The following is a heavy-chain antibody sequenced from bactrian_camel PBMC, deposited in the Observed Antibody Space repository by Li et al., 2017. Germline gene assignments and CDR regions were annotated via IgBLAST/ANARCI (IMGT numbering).Heavy chain of an antibody. CDR1: GFTISNYA. D-gene: IGHD4*01. V-gene: IGHV3S31*01. CDR2: IDFDGRAT. J-gene: IGHJ4*01. CDR3: AADRLSFHGPARASLCPDLEPDYAS. Sequence: VQLVESGGGLVQPGGSLRLSCAASGFTISNYAMNWVRQAPGREREGVASIDFDGRATYGTSAMGRFTISRDDVKHILYLQMTSLTPDDTATYYCAADRLSFHGPARASLCPDLEPDYASWGQGTQVTVS.